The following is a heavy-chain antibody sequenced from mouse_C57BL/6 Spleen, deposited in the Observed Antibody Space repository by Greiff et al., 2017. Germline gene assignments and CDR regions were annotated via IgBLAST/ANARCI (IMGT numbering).Heavy chain of an antibody. CDR2: IDPSDSYT. CDR1: GYTFTSYW. V-gene: IGHV1-59*01. J-gene: IGHJ2*01. Sequence: QVQLQQPGAELVRPGTSVKLSCKASGYTFTSYWMHWVKQRPGQALEWIGVIDPSDSYTNYNQKFKGKATLTVDTSSSTAYMQLSSLTSEDAAVYYCASDGSPFDYWGQGTTLTVSS. CDR3: ASDGSPFDY. D-gene: IGHD1-1*01.